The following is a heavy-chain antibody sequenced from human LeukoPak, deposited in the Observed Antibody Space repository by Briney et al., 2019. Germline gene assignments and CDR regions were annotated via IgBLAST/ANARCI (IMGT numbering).Heavy chain of an antibody. J-gene: IGHJ5*02. Sequence: GASVKVSCKASGYTFTGYYMHWVRQAPGQGLEWMGWINPNSGVTNYAQKFLGRVTMTRDTSISTVYMELSSLRSDDTAVYYCARDGSHITIFAVVIPGNNWFDPWGQGTLVTVSS. CDR3: ARDGSHITIFAVVIPGNNWFDP. CDR1: GYTFTGYY. V-gene: IGHV1-2*02. D-gene: IGHD3-3*01. CDR2: INPNSGVT.